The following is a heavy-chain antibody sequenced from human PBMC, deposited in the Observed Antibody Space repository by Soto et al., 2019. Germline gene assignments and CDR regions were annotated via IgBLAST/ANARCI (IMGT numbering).Heavy chain of an antibody. CDR1: GFTVSSNY. V-gene: IGHV3-66*01. Sequence: GGSLRLSCAASGFTVSSNYMSWVRQAPGKGLEWVSVIYSGGSTYYAGSVKGRFTISRDNSKNTLYLQMNSLRAEDTAVYYCGRDRGNGDTHCFYYIDVWGKGTRVTVSS. CDR3: GRDRGNGDTHCFYYIDV. D-gene: IGHD2-21*01. J-gene: IGHJ6*03. CDR2: IYSGGST.